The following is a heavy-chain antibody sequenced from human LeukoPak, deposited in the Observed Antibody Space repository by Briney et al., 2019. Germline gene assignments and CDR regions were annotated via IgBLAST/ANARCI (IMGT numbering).Heavy chain of an antibody. CDR2: VSNSGSGST. D-gene: IGHD1-26*01. CDR1: GGSVNNYY. J-gene: IGHJ5*01. CDR3: ARWNSGRYHFVS. Sequence: SETLSLTCTVSGGSVNNYYWNWLRQPPGKGLEWIGYVSNSGSGSTKYNPSLESRVSMSVETSKSQFSLKLSSVTAADTAVYYCARWNSGRYHFVSWGQGTQVTVSS. V-gene: IGHV4-59*02.